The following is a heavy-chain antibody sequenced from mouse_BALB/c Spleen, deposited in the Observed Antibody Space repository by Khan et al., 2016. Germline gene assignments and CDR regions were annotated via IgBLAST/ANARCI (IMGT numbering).Heavy chain of an antibody. J-gene: IGHJ2*01. CDR2: IYPGDGDT. CDR1: GYTFTSYW. D-gene: IGHD1-1*01. Sequence: VQLQESGPELARPGASVTLSCKASGYTFTSYWMQWVQQRPGKGLEWIGAIYPGDGDTRYTHMFKGNATLTEDKSSSTAYMHLSSLATEDSAVYYCASYYDSGYDYFDYWGQGTTLTVSS. CDR3: ASYYDSGYDYFDY. V-gene: IGHV1-87*01.